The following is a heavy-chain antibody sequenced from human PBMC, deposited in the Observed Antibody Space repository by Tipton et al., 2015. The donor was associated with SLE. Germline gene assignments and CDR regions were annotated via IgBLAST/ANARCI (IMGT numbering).Heavy chain of an antibody. V-gene: IGHV3-23*03. CDR3: AKGNRIAASGTRFFDL. D-gene: IGHD6-13*01. J-gene: IGHJ2*01. CDR1: GFTFSTYA. Sequence: SLRLSCAASGFTFSTYAVTWVRQAPGKGLEWVSLIHSGAGSTYYADSVKGRFTISRDNSKNTLYLQMNSLRAEDTAVYYCAKGNRIAASGTRFFDLWGRGTLVTVSS. CDR2: IHSGAGST.